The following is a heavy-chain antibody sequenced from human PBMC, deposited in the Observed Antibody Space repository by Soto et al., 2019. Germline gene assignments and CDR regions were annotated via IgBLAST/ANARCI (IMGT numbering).Heavy chain of an antibody. V-gene: IGHV4-59*01. CDR1: GGSISSYY. J-gene: IGHJ5*02. Sequence: PSETLSLTCTVSGGSISSYYWSWIRQPPGKGLEWIGYIYYSGSTNYNPSLKSRVTISVDTSKNQFSLKLSSVTAADTAVYYCATDTGWYSSGWFFWARSDPWGKETLVTVSS. CDR2: IYYSGST. D-gene: IGHD6-19*01. CDR3: ATDTGWYSSGWFFWARSDP.